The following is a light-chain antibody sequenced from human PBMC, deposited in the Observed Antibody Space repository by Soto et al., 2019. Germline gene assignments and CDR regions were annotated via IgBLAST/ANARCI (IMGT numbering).Light chain of an antibody. CDR2: SAS. V-gene: IGKV1-39*01. Sequence: DIQMIQSPSSLSASVGYSVTIPCRASQSISSYLNWYQQKPGKAPKLLIYSASSLQSGVPSRFSGSGSGTDFTLIISSLQPEDFATYYCQPSYSTLRTFGQGTKVEIK. J-gene: IGKJ1*01. CDR3: QPSYSTLRT. CDR1: QSISSY.